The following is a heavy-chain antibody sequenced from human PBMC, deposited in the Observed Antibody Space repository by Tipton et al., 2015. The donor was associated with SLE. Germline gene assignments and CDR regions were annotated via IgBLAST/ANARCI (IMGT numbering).Heavy chain of an antibody. CDR2: IRYDGSNE. Sequence: SLRLSCATSGFTFSNYGMHWVRQAPGKGLEWVAFIRYDGSNEFYVDSVKGRFTIFRDNSKNTLYLQMNSLRAEDTAVYYCARVDCSGGSCHRGFDYWGQGTLVTVSS. J-gene: IGHJ4*02. CDR1: GFTFSNYG. V-gene: IGHV3-30*02. CDR3: ARVDCSGGSCHRGFDY. D-gene: IGHD2-15*01.